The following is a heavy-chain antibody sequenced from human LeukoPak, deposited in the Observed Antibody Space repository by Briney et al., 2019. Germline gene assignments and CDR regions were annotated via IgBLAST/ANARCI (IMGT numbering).Heavy chain of an antibody. CDR2: ISAYNGNT. Sequence: ASVKVSCKASGYTFTSYGISWVRQAPGQGLEWMGWISAYNGNTNYAQKLQGRVTMTTDISTSTAYMELRSLRSDDTAVYYCARDLLKAGTTDLIDYWGQGTLVTVSS. CDR1: GYTFTSYG. J-gene: IGHJ4*02. D-gene: IGHD1-1*01. CDR3: ARDLLKAGTTDLIDY. V-gene: IGHV1-18*01.